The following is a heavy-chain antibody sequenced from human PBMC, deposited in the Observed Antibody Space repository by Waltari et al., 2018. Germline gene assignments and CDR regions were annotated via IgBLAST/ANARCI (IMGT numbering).Heavy chain of an antibody. D-gene: IGHD3-22*01. V-gene: IGHV3-13*01. CDR3: ARGSYYDSSGPYHVHAFDI. J-gene: IGHJ3*02. Sequence: EVQLVESGGGLVQPGGSLRLSCAASGFTFSSYDMHWVRQAIGKGLEWVSAIGTAGDTYYPGSVKGRFTISRENAKNSLYLQMNSLRAGDTAVYYCARGSYYDSSGPYHVHAFDIWGQGTMVTVSS. CDR1: GFTFSSYD. CDR2: IGTAGDT.